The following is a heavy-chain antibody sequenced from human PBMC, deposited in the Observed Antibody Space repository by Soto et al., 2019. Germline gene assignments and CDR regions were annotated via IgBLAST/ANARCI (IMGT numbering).Heavy chain of an antibody. CDR1: GYTFTNSG. D-gene: IGHD3-3*01. Sequence: GASVKVSCKASGYTFTNSGISWVRQAPGQGLEWMGWISTDNGNTNYAQHLQGRVSMTTDTSTSTAYMDLRSLRSDDTAVYYCARDQGITTLGVYSMYYYGMAVWGQGTTVTVSS. CDR2: ISTDNGNT. J-gene: IGHJ6*02. V-gene: IGHV1-18*01. CDR3: ARDQGITTLGVYSMYYYGMAV.